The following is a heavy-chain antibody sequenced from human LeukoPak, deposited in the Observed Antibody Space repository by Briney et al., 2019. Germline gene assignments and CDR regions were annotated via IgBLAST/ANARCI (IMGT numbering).Heavy chain of an antibody. CDR2: ISGSGGST. J-gene: IGHJ1*01. CDR3: AKGAPSIAAPEGEYSQH. Sequence: PGGSLRLSCAASGFTFSSYAMSWVRQAPGKGLEWVSAISGSGGSTYYADSVKGRFTISRDNSKNTLYLQMNSLRAEDTAVYYCAKGAPSIAAPEGEYSQHWGQGTLVTVSS. D-gene: IGHD6-6*01. CDR1: GFTFSSYA. V-gene: IGHV3-23*01.